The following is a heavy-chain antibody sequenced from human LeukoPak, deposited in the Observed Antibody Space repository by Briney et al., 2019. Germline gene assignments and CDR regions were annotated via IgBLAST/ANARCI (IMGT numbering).Heavy chain of an antibody. CDR2: ISGSGGST. J-gene: IGHJ4*02. CDR3: ARQPLSSGWYDVELGYFDY. CDR1: GFTFSSYA. Sequence: GGSLRLSCAASGFTFSSYAMSWVRQAPGKGLEWVSAISGSGGSTYYADSVKGRFTISRDNSKNTLYLQMNSLRAEDTAVYYCARQPLSSGWYDVELGYFDYWGQGTLVTVSS. D-gene: IGHD6-19*01. V-gene: IGHV3-23*01.